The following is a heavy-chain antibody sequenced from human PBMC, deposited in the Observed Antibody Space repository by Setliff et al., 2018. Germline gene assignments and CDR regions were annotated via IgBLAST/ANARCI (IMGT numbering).Heavy chain of an antibody. V-gene: IGHV4-34*01. CDR2: INHRGFT. CDR3: ARGRLAERPEAIYY. CDR1: GESFDNHY. D-gene: IGHD6-6*01. J-gene: IGHJ4*01. Sequence: SETLSLTCAVYGESFDNHYWTWIRQPPGERLEWIGEINHRGFTDYKPSLKSRLTMSVDTSRNQFSLNLGSVTASDTGVYYCARGRLAERPEAIYYWGHVTPVTVSS.